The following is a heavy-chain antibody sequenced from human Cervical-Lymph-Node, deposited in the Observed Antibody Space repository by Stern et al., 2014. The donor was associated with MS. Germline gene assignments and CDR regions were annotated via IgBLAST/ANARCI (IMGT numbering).Heavy chain of an antibody. CDR3: ARQRYFDY. J-gene: IGHJ4*02. CDR2: IFPGGSDI. CDR1: GYTFTSYW. V-gene: IGHV5-51*01. Sequence: QLVQSGPEVKRPGESLKISCQASGYTFTSYWIGCVRQMPGKGLEWIAIIFPGGSDIRYSPSFQGQVTISADKSSSTAYLQWNNLKASDTAIYYCARQRYFDYWGQGTLVTVSS.